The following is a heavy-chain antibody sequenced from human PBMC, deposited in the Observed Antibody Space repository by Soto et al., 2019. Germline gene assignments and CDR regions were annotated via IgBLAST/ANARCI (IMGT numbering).Heavy chain of an antibody. CDR3: ASWPLAGREYYYYYMDV. CDR1: GFTFSSYA. Sequence: GGSLRLSCAASGFTFSSYAMSWVRQAPGKGLEWVSAISGSGGSTYYADSVKGRFTISRDNSKNTLYLQMNSLRAEDKAVYYCASWPLAGREYYYYYMDVWGKGTTVTVSS. J-gene: IGHJ6*03. D-gene: IGHD6-19*01. CDR2: ISGSGGST. V-gene: IGHV3-23*01.